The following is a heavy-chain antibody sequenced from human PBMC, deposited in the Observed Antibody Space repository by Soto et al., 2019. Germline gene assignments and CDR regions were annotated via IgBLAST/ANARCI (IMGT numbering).Heavy chain of an antibody. CDR2: INPSGGST. D-gene: IGHD2-21*01. J-gene: IGHJ4*02. CDR1: GYTFTSYY. V-gene: IGHV1-46*01. CDR3: ARDHEGGDCLDY. Sequence: ASVKVSCKASGYTFTSYYMHWVRQAPGQGLEWMGIINPSGGSTSYAQKFQGRVTTTRDTSTSTVYMELSSLRSEDTAVYYCARDHEGGDCLDYWGQGTLVTVSS.